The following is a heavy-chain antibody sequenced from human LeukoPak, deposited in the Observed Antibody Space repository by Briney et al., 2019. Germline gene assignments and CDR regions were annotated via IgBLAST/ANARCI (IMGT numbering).Heavy chain of an antibody. Sequence: PSETLSLTCTVSGGSMSSGDYYWSWIRQPPGKGLEWFAYMYYSGSTYYNPSLKSRVPMSADTSKNQLSLKLSSVTAADTAVYYCARPYYYDSRIDPWGQGILVTVSS. CDR3: ARPYYYDSRIDP. V-gene: IGHV4-30-4*01. CDR1: GGSMSSGDYY. J-gene: IGHJ5*02. D-gene: IGHD3-22*01. CDR2: MYYSGST.